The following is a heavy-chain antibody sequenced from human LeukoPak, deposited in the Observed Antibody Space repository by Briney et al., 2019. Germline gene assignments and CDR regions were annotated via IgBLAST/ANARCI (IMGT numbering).Heavy chain of an antibody. V-gene: IGHV1-69*04. CDR1: GGTFSSYA. Sequence: SVKVSCKASGGTFSSYAISWVRQAPGQGLEWMGRIIPILGIANYAQKFQGRVTITADKSTSTAYMELSSLRSGDTAVYYCARTYGSGSYYPADYWGQGTLVTVSA. J-gene: IGHJ4*02. CDR3: ARTYGSGSYYPADY. D-gene: IGHD3-10*01. CDR2: IIPILGIA.